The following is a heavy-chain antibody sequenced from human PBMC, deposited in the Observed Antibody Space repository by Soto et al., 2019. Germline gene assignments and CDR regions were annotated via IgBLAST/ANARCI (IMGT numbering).Heavy chain of an antibody. J-gene: IGHJ5*02. CDR2: IYYSGST. CDR1: GGSISSGGYY. Sequence: SETLSLTCTVSGGSISSGGYYWSWIRQHPGKGLEWIGYIYYSGSTYYNPSLKSRVTISVDTSKNQFSLKLSSVTAADTAVYYCARDLSSSTRYNWFDPWGQGTLVTVSS. D-gene: IGHD6-6*01. V-gene: IGHV4-31*03. CDR3: ARDLSSSTRYNWFDP.